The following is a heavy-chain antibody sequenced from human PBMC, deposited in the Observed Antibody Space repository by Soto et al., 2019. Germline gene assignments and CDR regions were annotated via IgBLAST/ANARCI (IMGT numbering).Heavy chain of an antibody. J-gene: IGHJ4*02. V-gene: IGHV4-30-4*01. D-gene: IGHD5-18*01. CDR2: RNYSGRT. CDR3: ARDRYSYGSDYFDY. CDR1: GGSISSGDYY. Sequence: QVPLQESGPGLVKPSQTLSLTCTVSGGSISSGDYYWSWIRQPPGKVLEWIWYRNYSGRTYYNPSLQSRGTISVATSKNQFALKLSSVTAADTAVYYCARDRYSYGSDYFDYWGQGTLVTVSS.